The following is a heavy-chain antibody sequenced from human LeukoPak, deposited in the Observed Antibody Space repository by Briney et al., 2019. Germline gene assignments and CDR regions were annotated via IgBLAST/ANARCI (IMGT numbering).Heavy chain of an antibody. J-gene: IGHJ6*03. CDR2: IYHSGST. V-gene: IGHV4-38-2*02. CDR3: ARIRAKISSSWYYYYYYMDV. CDR1: GYSISSGYY. D-gene: IGHD6-13*01. Sequence: PSETLSLTCTVSGYSISSGYYWGWIRQPPGKGLEWIGSIYHSGSTYYNPSLKSRVTISVDTSKNQFSLKLSSVTAADTAVYYCARIRAKISSSWYYYYYYMDVWGKGTTVTVSS.